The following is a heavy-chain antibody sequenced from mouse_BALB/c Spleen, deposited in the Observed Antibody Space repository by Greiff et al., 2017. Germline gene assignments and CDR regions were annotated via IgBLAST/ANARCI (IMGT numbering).Heavy chain of an antibody. CDR3: ARSYGNEPYY. V-gene: IGHV1-87*01. CDR1: GYTFTSYW. Sequence: QVQLQQSGAELARPGASVKLSCKASGYTFTSYWMQWVKQRPGQGLEWIGAIYPGDGDTRYTQKFKGKATLTADKSSSTAYMQLSSLASEDSAVYYCARSYGNEPYYWGQGTTLTVSS. J-gene: IGHJ2*01. D-gene: IGHD2-10*02. CDR2: IYPGDGDT.